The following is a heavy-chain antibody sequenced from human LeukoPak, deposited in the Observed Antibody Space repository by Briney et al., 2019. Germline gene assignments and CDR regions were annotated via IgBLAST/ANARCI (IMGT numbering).Heavy chain of an antibody. Sequence: SETLSLTCTVSGGSISSSSYYWGWIRQPPVKGLEWIGSIYYSGSTYYNPSLKSRVTISVDTSKNQFSLKLSSVTAADTAVYYCAGGLAGLDGYFDYWGQGTLVTVSS. D-gene: IGHD1-1*01. V-gene: IGHV4-39*01. J-gene: IGHJ4*02. CDR1: GGSISSSSYY. CDR2: IYYSGST. CDR3: AGGLAGLDGYFDY.